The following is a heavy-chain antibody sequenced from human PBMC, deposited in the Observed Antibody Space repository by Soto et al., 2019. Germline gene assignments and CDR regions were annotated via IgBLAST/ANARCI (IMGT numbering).Heavy chain of an antibody. Sequence: GGSLRLSCAASGFTFSSYDMHWVRQATGKGLEWVSAIGTAGDPYYPGSVKGRFTISRENAKNSLYLQMNSLRAGDTAVYYCARATVTTHYTFLDVWGKGTMVTVSS. CDR1: GFTFSSYD. CDR2: IGTAGDP. CDR3: ARATVTTHYTFLDV. J-gene: IGHJ6*04. D-gene: IGHD4-4*01. V-gene: IGHV3-13*05.